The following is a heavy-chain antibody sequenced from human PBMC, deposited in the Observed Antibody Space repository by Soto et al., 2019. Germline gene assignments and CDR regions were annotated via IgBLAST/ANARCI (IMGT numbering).Heavy chain of an antibody. Sequence: SVKASCKESGGTFDSYAMSWLRHAPGQGLEWMGGIIPIFGTANYAQKFQGRVTITADESTSTAYMELSSLRSEDTAVYYCARGDSAVRIAAAGTPYYYSGMDVWGHGTTVTVSS. V-gene: IGHV1-69*13. J-gene: IGHJ6*02. CDR3: ARGDSAVRIAAAGTPYYYSGMDV. CDR2: IIPIFGTA. D-gene: IGHD6-13*01. CDR1: GGTFDSYA.